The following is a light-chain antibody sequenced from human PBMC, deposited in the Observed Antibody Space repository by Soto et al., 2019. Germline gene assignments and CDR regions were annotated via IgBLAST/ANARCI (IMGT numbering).Light chain of an antibody. Sequence: EIVLTQSPGTLSLSPWERATPSCRASQRVSSTNFAWYQQKPGQAPRLLIYSTSNRATGIPDRFSGSGSWTDFTLTISRLEPEDFAVYYCHQYGDSQTFGQGTKVDI. V-gene: IGKV3-20*01. CDR2: STS. CDR1: QRVSSTN. J-gene: IGKJ1*01. CDR3: HQYGDSQT.